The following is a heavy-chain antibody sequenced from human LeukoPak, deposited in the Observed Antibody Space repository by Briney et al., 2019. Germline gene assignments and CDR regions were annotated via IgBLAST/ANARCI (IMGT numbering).Heavy chain of an antibody. J-gene: IGHJ4*02. Sequence: SETLSLTCAVSGGSISSSNWWNWVRQPPGKGLEWIGEIYHSGSTNYNPSLKSRVTISVDKSKNQFSLKLSSVTAADTAVYYCARDLKEWRAARHPFDYWGQGTLVTVSS. CDR1: GGSISSSNW. CDR3: ARDLKEWRAARHPFDY. V-gene: IGHV4-4*02. D-gene: IGHD6-6*01. CDR2: IYHSGST.